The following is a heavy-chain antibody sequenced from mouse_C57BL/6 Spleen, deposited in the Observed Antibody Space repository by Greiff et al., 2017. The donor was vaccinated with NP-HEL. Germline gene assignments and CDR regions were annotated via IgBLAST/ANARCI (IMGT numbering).Heavy chain of an antibody. Sequence: QVQLQQSGAELVRPGASVTLSCKASGYTFTDYEMHWVKQTPVHGLEWIGAIDPETGGTAYNQKFTGKAILTADKSSSTAYMELRSLTSEDSAVYYCTRDYGSSPDYYAMDYWGQGTSVTVSS. CDR2: IDPETGGT. CDR1: GYTFTDYE. J-gene: IGHJ4*01. D-gene: IGHD1-1*01. CDR3: TRDYGSSPDYYAMDY. V-gene: IGHV1-15*01.